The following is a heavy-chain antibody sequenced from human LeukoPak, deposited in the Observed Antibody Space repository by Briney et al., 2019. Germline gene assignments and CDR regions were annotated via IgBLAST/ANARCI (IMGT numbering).Heavy chain of an antibody. CDR1: GFTFSSYW. CDR3: ARVRSGYELYFDY. J-gene: IGHJ4*02. V-gene: IGHV3-7*03. Sequence: GGSLRLSCAASGFTFSSYWMSWVRQAPGKGLEWVANIKQDGSEKYYVDSVKGRFTISRDNSKNTLYLQMNSLRAEDTAVYYCARVRSGYELYFDYWGQGALVTVSS. CDR2: IKQDGSEK. D-gene: IGHD5-12*01.